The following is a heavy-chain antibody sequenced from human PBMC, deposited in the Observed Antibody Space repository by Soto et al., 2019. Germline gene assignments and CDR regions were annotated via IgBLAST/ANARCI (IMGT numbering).Heavy chain of an antibody. D-gene: IGHD3-22*01. CDR3: ARLMDYYDSSGYRHYYFDY. Sequence: LETLSLTCTVAGGSISSHYWRWIRQPPGKGLEWIGYIYYSGSTNYNPSLKSRVTISVDRSKNQFSLKLSSVTAADTAVYYCARLMDYYDSSGYRHYYFDYWGQGTLVTVSS. CDR2: IYYSGST. CDR1: GGSISSHY. V-gene: IGHV4-59*11. J-gene: IGHJ4*02.